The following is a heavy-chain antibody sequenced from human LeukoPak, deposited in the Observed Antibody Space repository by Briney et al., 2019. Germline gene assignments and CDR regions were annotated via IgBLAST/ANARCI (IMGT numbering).Heavy chain of an antibody. D-gene: IGHD6-19*01. V-gene: IGHV3-48*03. Sequence: GGSLRLSCAASGFTFSSYEMTWVRQAPGKGLEWVSYISSSGSTIYYADSVKGRFTISRDNAKNSLYLQMNSLRAEDTAVYYCARAYSSGWFPGTFDYWGQGTLVTVSS. CDR1: GFTFSSYE. J-gene: IGHJ4*02. CDR2: ISSSGSTI. CDR3: ARAYSSGWFPGTFDY.